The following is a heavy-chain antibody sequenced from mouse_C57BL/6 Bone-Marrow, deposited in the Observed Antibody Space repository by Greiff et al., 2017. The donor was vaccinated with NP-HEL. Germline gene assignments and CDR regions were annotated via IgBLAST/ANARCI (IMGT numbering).Heavy chain of an antibody. V-gene: IGHV5-4*01. CDR3: ARDQAVTTDYFDY. D-gene: IGHD2-2*01. CDR2: ISDGGSYT. CDR1: GFTFSSYA. J-gene: IGHJ2*01. Sequence: EVNLVESGGGLVKPGGSLKLSCAASGFTFSSYAMSWVRQTPEKRLEWVATISDGGSYTYYPDNVKGRFTISRDNAKNNLYLQMSHLKSEDTAMYYCARDQAVTTDYFDYWGQGTTLTVSS.